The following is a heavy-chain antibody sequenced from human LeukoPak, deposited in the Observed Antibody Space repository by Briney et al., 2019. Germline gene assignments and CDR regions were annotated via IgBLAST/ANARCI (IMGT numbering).Heavy chain of an antibody. CDR1: GLDFRTYG. Sequence: GRSLRLSCAASGLDFRTYGMHWVRQAPGKGLEWVAVISYDGSSEYYADSVKGRFTISRDSPENTLYLQMNSLRAEDTAVYHCATEEYYYGMAVWGQGTTVTVSS. CDR3: ATEEYYYGMAV. V-gene: IGHV3-30*03. CDR2: ISYDGSSE. J-gene: IGHJ6*02.